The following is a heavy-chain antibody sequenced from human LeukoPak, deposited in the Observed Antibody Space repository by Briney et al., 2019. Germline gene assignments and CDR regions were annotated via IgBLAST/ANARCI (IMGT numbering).Heavy chain of an antibody. V-gene: IGHV4-30-4*01. Sequence: SQTLSLTCTVSGGSIGSGDYYWSWIRQPPGKGLEWIGYIYYSGSTYYNPSLKSRVTISVDTSKNQFSLKLSSVTAPDTAVYYRARDLEDTAMVRGSFDPWGQGTLVTVSS. CDR2: IYYSGST. CDR1: GGSIGSGDYY. D-gene: IGHD5-18*01. J-gene: IGHJ5*02. CDR3: ARDLEDTAMVRGSFDP.